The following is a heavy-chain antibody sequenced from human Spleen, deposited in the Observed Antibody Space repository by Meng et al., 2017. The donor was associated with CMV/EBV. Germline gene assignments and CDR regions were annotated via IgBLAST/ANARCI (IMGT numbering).Heavy chain of an antibody. J-gene: IGHJ4*02. CDR2: INPNSGGT. V-gene: IGHV1-2*02. Sequence: ASVKVSCKASGYTFTGYYIHWVRQAPGQGLEWMGWINPNSGGTNYAQKFQGRVTMTRDTSISTAYMELSRLRPDDTAVYYCARVEFCTSTRCEIGADYWGQGTLVTVSS. CDR3: ARVEFCTSTRCEIGADY. CDR1: GYTFTGYY. D-gene: IGHD2-2*01.